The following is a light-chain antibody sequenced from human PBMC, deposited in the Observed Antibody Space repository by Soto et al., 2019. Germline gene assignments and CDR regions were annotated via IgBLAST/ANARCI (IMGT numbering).Light chain of an antibody. J-gene: IGKJ4*01. CDR1: QSVSSN. CDR3: QQYNDWLS. V-gene: IGKV3-15*01. CDR2: DAS. Sequence: EIVMTQSPATLSVSPGERATLSCRASQSVSSNLAWYHQKPGQPPRLLIYDASTRATGLPARFSGSGSGTECTLTISSLQSEDIGVYFCQQYNDWLSFGGGTKVEIK.